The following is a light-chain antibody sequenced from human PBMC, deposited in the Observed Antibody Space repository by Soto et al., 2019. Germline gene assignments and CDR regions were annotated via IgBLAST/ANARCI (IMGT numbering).Light chain of an antibody. Sequence: DIQMTQSPSSVSASVGDRVSITCRASQGISNWLAWYQQKPGRAPKLLIYTGSSLQSGDPSRFSGTVSVTDFTLTISSLQPEDVATYYCQQANSFPLTFGGGTKVEIK. J-gene: IGKJ4*01. CDR1: QGISNW. CDR3: QQANSFPLT. V-gene: IGKV1-12*01. CDR2: TGS.